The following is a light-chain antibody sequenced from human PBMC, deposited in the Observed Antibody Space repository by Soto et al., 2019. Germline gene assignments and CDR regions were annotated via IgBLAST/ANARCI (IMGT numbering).Light chain of an antibody. V-gene: IGKV3-20*01. CDR2: DAS. J-gene: IGKJ5*01. CDR3: QQYGSSPPAIT. CDR1: QSVSSRY. Sequence: EIVLTQSPGTLSLSPGERATLSCRASQSVSSRYLAWYQQKPGQAPRLLIYDASSRATGIPARFSGSGSGRDFTLTISRLEPEDFAVYYCQQYGSSPPAITFGQGTRLEIK.